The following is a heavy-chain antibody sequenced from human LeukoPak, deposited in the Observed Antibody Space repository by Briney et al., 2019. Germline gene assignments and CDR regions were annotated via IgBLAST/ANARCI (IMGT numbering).Heavy chain of an antibody. D-gene: IGHD3-16*01. CDR2: IYSGGNT. CDR3: ARGSVTTFGGVTQTGGNWFDP. J-gene: IGHJ5*02. V-gene: IGHV4-4*07. CDR1: GGSISSYY. Sequence: SETLSLTCTVSGGSISSYYWSWIRQPAGKGLEWIGRIYSGGNTNYNPSLKSRVTMSVDTSKNQFSLKLSSVTAADTAVYYCARGSVTTFGGVTQTGGNWFDPWGQGTLVTVSS.